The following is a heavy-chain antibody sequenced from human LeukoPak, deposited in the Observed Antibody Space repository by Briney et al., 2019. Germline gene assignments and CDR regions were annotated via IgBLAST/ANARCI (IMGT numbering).Heavy chain of an antibody. CDR1: GFTFSTYI. CDR3: ARGTYSLVRGVYYYYGMNV. Sequence: GGSLRLSCEASGFTFSTYIMTWVRQAPGKGLEWVSYISSSGSTIYYADSVKGRFTISRDNAKNSLYLQMNSLRAEDTAVYYCARGTYSLVRGVYYYYGMNVWGQGTTVTVSS. CDR2: ISSSGSTI. V-gene: IGHV3-48*04. D-gene: IGHD3-10*01. J-gene: IGHJ6*02.